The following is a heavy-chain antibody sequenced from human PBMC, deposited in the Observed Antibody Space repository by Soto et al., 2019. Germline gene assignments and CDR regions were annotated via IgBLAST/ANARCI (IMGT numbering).Heavy chain of an antibody. J-gene: IGHJ4*02. Sequence: PGGSLRLSCAASGFTFSSYGMHWVRQAPGKGLEWVAVIWYDGSNKYYADSVKGRFTISRDNSKNTLYLQMNSLRAEDTAVYYCARDPLRTDIVLMVYAISLSAFDYWGQGT. CDR1: GFTFSSYG. V-gene: IGHV3-33*01. D-gene: IGHD2-8*01. CDR3: ARDPLRTDIVLMVYAISLSAFDY. CDR2: IWYDGSNK.